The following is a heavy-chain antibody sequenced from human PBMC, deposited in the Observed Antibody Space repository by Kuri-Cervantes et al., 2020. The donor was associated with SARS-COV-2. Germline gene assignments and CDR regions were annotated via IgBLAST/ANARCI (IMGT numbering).Heavy chain of an antibody. CDR2: ISSSSSYI. CDR1: GFTFSSYS. V-gene: IGHV3-21*01. Sequence: GGSLRLSCAASGFTFSSYSMNWVRQAPGKGLEWVPSISSSSSYIYYADSVKGRFTISRDNSQNTLHLQMKSLRDGDTAIYYCAKDRAGVHDFWGQGTLVTVSS. J-gene: IGHJ4*02. CDR3: AKDRAGVHDF. D-gene: IGHD2-21*01.